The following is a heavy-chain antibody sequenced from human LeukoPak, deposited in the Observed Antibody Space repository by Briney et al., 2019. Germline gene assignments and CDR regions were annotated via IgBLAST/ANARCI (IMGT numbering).Heavy chain of an antibody. CDR3: AKPAVYSGSYLGAY. CDR1: GFIFSNYW. J-gene: IGHJ4*02. D-gene: IGHD1-26*01. V-gene: IGHV3-23*01. CDR2: ISGSGGST. Sequence: GGSLRLTCAASGFIFSNYWMSWVRQAPGKGLEWVSAISGSGGSTYYADSVKGRFTISRDNSKNTLYLQMNSLRAEDTAVYYCAKPAVYSGSYLGAYWGQGTLVTVSS.